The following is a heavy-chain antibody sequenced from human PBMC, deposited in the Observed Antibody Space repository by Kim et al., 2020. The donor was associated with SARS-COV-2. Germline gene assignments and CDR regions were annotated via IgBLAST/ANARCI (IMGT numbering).Heavy chain of an antibody. J-gene: IGHJ4*02. Sequence: YAGSVRGRFTVSRDNTKNTLSLQMTSLRAEDTALYYGAKDHPSRGWPTFDYWGQGTQVTVSS. V-gene: IGHV3-23*01. D-gene: IGHD6-19*01. CDR3: AKDHPSRGWPTFDY.